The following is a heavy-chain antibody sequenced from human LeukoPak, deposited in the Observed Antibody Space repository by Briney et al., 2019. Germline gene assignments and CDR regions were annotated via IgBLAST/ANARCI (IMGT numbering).Heavy chain of an antibody. V-gene: IGHV3-43*02. J-gene: IGHJ4*02. CDR3: AKDPHGH. Sequence: GGSLRLSCAVSGFTFDDYYAIPWVRPAPGKGLEWVSLISGDGRRTNYTGAVKGRFTISRDDTKSSLFLQMNSLTTDDTAFYYRAKDPHGHWGQGTLVTVSS. D-gene: IGHD5-24*01. CDR2: ISGDGRRT. CDR1: GFTFDDYYA.